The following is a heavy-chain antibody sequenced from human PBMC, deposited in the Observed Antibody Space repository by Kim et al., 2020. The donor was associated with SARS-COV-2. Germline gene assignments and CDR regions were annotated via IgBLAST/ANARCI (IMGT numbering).Heavy chain of an antibody. Sequence: GGSLRLSCAASGFTFGDYAMHWVRQAPGKGLEWVSGISWNSGSIGYADSVKGRFTISRDNAKNSLYLQMNSLRAEDTALYYCAKDEQWELLYYFDYWGQGTLVTVSS. V-gene: IGHV3-9*01. D-gene: IGHD1-26*01. J-gene: IGHJ4*02. CDR1: GFTFGDYA. CDR3: AKDEQWELLYYFDY. CDR2: ISWNSGSI.